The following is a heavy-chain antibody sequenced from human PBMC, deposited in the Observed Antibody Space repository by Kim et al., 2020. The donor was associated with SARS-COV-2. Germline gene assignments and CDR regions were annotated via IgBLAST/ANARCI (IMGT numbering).Heavy chain of an antibody. J-gene: IGHJ4*02. D-gene: IGHD3-9*01. CDR1: GYTFTGYY. CDR3: ATSLTGSPYCFDY. Sequence: ASVKVSCKASGYTFTGYYMHWVRQAPVQGLDCMGWINPYSGGTNYAQKFQGRVTMTRDTSISTAYMELSGLRLDDTAVYDCATSLTGSPYCFDYWGQGTLVTVSS. V-gene: IGHV1-2*02. CDR2: INPYSGGT.